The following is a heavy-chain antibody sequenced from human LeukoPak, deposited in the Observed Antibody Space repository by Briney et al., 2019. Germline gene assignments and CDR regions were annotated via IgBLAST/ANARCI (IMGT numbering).Heavy chain of an antibody. CDR1: GGSISGYY. D-gene: IGHD2-2*01. CDR3: ARLQSSSNV. J-gene: IGHJ6*04. CDR2: IYSSGST. V-gene: IGHV4-4*09. Sequence: SETLSLTCTVSGGSISGYYWSWIRQPPGKGLEWIACIYSSGSTNYNPSLKSRVTISVDTSKNQFSLKLSSVTAADTAVYYCARLQSSSNVWGKGTTVTVSS.